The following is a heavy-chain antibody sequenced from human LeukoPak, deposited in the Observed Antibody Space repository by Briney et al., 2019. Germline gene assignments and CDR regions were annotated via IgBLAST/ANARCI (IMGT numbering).Heavy chain of an antibody. CDR1: GFTFSSYA. CDR2: ISGSGGST. Sequence: GGSLRLSCAASGFTFSSYAMSWVRQAPGKGLEWVSAISGSGGSTYYADSVKGRFTISRDNSKNTLYLQMNSLRAEDTAVYYCAKDQGYYYDSSGDKGYWGQGTLVTVSS. V-gene: IGHV3-23*01. J-gene: IGHJ4*02. CDR3: AKDQGYYYDSSGDKGY. D-gene: IGHD3-22*01.